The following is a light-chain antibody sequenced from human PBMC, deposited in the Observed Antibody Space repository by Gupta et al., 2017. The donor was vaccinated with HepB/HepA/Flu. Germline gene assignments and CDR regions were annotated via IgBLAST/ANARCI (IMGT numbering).Light chain of an antibody. CDR2: DAS. J-gene: IGKJ4*01. Sequence: ELVLTQSPSTLSLSPGDRATISCRASQSVSNYLAWYQQKPGQTPRLLIFDASNRVSGIPARFSGSGSGTDFTLTISNVEPEDFAVYYCQQRSSWPLTFGGGTKVEIK. V-gene: IGKV3-11*01. CDR1: QSVSNY. CDR3: QQRSSWPLT.